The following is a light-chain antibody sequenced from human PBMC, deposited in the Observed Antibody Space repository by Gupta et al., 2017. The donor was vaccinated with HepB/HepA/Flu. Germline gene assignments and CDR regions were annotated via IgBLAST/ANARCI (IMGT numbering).Light chain of an antibody. Sequence: DIQMTQSPSSLSASVGDRVTITCRASQSISSYLNWYQQKPGKAPKLLIYAASSLQSGVPSRFSGSGSGTYFTLTISRLQPEDFATYYCQQSDSTPLTFGGGTKVEIK. V-gene: IGKV1-39*01. CDR2: AAS. CDR3: QQSDSTPLT. J-gene: IGKJ4*01. CDR1: QSISSY.